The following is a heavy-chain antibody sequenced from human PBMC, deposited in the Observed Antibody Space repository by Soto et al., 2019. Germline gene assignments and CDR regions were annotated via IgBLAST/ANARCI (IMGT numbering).Heavy chain of an antibody. J-gene: IGHJ6*02. D-gene: IGHD6-6*01. CDR1: GYSFASYW. V-gene: IGHV5-51*01. CDR3: ARTRSFTLGFYYDGMDV. CDR2: IYPGDSDT. Sequence: GESRKIFCQGSGYSFASYWIGWVRHMPGKDLEWMGIIYPGDSDTRYSPSFQGQVTISADKSLRTAYLQWTSLKASDTALYYCARTRSFTLGFYYDGMDVWGQGTTVTVSS.